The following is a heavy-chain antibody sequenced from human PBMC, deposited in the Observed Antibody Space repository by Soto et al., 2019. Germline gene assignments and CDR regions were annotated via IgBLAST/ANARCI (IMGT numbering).Heavy chain of an antibody. CDR3: VKDLAQWVVRGGFDY. J-gene: IGHJ4*02. CDR1: GFTFDVYA. Sequence: EVQLVESWGGLVQPGRALRLSCAASGFTFDVYAMHWVRQAPGKGPEWVSGINWNSGNIGYADSVKGRFTISRDNAKNSLYLQMNSLRAEDTALYYCVKDLAQWVVRGGFDYCGQGTLVIVSS. V-gene: IGHV3-9*01. CDR2: INWNSGNI. D-gene: IGHD6-19*01.